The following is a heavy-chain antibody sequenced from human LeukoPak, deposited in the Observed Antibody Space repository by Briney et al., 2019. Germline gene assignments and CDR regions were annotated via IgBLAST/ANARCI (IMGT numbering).Heavy chain of an antibody. V-gene: IGHV3-64*01. CDR1: GFTFSSYA. CDR3: AREAGIVVRCSDY. D-gene: IGHD6-19*01. CDR2: ISSNGGST. Sequence: GGSLRLSCAASGFTFSSYAMHWVRQAPGKGLEYVSAISSNGGSTSYANSVKGRFTISRDNSKNTLYLQMGSLRAEDMAVYYCAREAGIVVRCSDYWGQGTLVTVSS. J-gene: IGHJ4*02.